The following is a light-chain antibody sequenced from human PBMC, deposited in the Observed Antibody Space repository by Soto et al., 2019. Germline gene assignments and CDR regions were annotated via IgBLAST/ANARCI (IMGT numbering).Light chain of an antibody. CDR3: QQYSSSPAT. CDR1: QSVSID. Sequence: TQSPGTLSLSPGERATLSCRASQSVSIDLAWYQQKPGQAPRLLIYGASSRATGIPDRFSGSGSGTDFTLTISRLEPEDFAVYSCQQYSSSPATFGQGTKVDI. J-gene: IGKJ1*01. CDR2: GAS. V-gene: IGKV3-20*01.